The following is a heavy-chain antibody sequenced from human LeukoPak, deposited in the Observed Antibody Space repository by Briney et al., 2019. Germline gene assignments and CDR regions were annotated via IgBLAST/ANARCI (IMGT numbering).Heavy chain of an antibody. V-gene: IGHV3-23*01. J-gene: IGHJ4*02. CDR1: GFTFSSYA. CDR2: IGASGGST. Sequence: PAGGSLRLSCATSGFTFSSYAMSWVRQAPGKGLEWVSGIGASGGSTYYADSVKGRFTISRDNSKNTLYRQMNSLRTEDTAVYYCAKAEGYDILTGLDYWGQGTLVTVSS. D-gene: IGHD3-9*01. CDR3: AKAEGYDILTGLDY.